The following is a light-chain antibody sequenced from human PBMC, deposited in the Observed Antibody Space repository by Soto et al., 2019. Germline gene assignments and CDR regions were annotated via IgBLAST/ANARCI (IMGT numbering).Light chain of an antibody. CDR3: QQVDTFPVT. Sequence: DIQMTQSPSTLSASVGDRVTITCRASQSISSCLTWYQPESGEAPKVLIYAASTLQSGVPSRFSGSGSGTDFTLTISSLQAEDFATDFCQQVDTFPVTFGQGTRLEIK. J-gene: IGKJ5*01. CDR2: AAS. V-gene: IGKV1-5*01. CDR1: QSISSC.